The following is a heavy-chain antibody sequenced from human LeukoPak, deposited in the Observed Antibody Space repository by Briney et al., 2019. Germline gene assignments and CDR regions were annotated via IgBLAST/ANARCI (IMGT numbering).Heavy chain of an antibody. CDR2: INPNSGGT. V-gene: IGHV1-2*02. D-gene: IGHD1-26*01. CDR1: GYTFTGYY. CDR3: ARGSGSYYYFDY. Sequence: ASVKVSCKASGYTFTGYYMHWVRQAPGQGLEWMGWINPNSGGTNYAQKFQGRVTMTRDTSISTAYMELSRLRSDDTAVFYCARGSGSYYYFDYWGQGTLVTGSS. J-gene: IGHJ4*02.